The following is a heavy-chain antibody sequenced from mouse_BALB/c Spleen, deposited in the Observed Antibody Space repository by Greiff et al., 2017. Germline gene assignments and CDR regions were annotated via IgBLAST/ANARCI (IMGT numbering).Heavy chain of an antibody. J-gene: IGHJ4*01. CDR2: INPSTGYT. D-gene: IGHD3-1*01. Sequence: QVHVKQSGAELAKPGASVKMSCKASGYTFTSYWMHWVKQRPGQGLEWIGYINPSTGYTEYNQKFKDKATLTADKSSSTAYMQLSSLTSEDSAVYYCARRGDDGLYYAMDYWGQGTSVTVSS. V-gene: IGHV1-7*01. CDR3: ARRGDDGLYYAMDY. CDR1: GYTFTSYW.